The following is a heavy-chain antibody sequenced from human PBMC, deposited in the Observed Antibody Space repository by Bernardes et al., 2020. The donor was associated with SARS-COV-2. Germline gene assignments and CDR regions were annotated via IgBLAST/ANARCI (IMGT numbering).Heavy chain of an antibody. V-gene: IGHV3-33*01. D-gene: IGHD3-16*01. CDR1: GFSFSDYG. Sequence: GGSLRLSCAASGFSFSDYGMHWVRQAPGKGLEWVAIIWYDGSNKYYADSVKGRFTISRDNSKNTLYLQMNSLRAEDTAVYHCARSKGRLAAPEDVWGQGTTVTVSS. J-gene: IGHJ6*02. CDR3: ARSKGRLAAPEDV. CDR2: IWYDGSNK.